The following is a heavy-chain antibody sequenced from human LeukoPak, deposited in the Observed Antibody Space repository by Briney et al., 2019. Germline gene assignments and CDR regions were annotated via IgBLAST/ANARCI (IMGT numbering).Heavy chain of an antibody. D-gene: IGHD3-10*01. Sequence: WASGKLSCTASGYAFTGYYMHWVRQAPGPGLEWMGWINPNSGVTNYAQKFQGRVSMTRDTSINTAYMELGRLKSDDTAVYYCATVMGPTGTMIRGVRDYGMDVWGQGTTVTVSS. V-gene: IGHV1-2*02. CDR3: ATVMGPTGTMIRGVRDYGMDV. J-gene: IGHJ6*02. CDR1: GYAFTGYY. CDR2: INPNSGVT.